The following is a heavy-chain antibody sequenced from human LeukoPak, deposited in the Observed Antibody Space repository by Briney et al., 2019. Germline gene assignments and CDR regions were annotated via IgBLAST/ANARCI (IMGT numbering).Heavy chain of an antibody. CDR1: GGSFSGYY. CDR2: INHSGST. J-gene: IGHJ1*01. CDR3: ARGIAKHGYGQH. Sequence: PSETLSFTCAVYGGSFSGYYWSWIRQPPGKGLEWIGEINHSGSTNYNPSLKSRVTISVDTSKDQFSLKLSSVTAADTAVYYCARGIAKHGYGQHWGQGTLVTVSS. D-gene: IGHD5-12*01. V-gene: IGHV4-34*01.